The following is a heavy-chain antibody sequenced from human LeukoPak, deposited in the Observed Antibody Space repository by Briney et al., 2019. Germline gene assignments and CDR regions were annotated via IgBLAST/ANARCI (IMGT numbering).Heavy chain of an antibody. CDR3: AAKVELRSNGPYFNS. J-gene: IGHJ4*02. Sequence: GGSVRLSCAPSGFTVSMNYMSWVRQAPGKGLEWVLVSYRGGDTFYADSGKGRFTISRDNSKNTPYLQMNSLRAEDPAVYYCAAKVELRSNGPYFNSWGQGTLVTVSS. CDR2: SYRGGDT. V-gene: IGHV3-53*01. CDR1: GFTVSMNY. D-gene: IGHD1-7*01.